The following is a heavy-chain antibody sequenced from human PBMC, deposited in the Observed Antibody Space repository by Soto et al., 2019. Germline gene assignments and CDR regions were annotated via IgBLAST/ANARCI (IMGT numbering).Heavy chain of an antibody. Sequence: GGSLTLSCAASGFTFSSYSMNWVRQAPGKGLEWVSSISSSSSYIYYADSVKGRFTISRDNAKNSLYLQMNSLRAEDTAVYYCARMFGELSKNYYYGMDVWGQGTTVTV. J-gene: IGHJ6*02. CDR2: ISSSSSYI. D-gene: IGHD3-10*02. V-gene: IGHV3-21*01. CDR1: GFTFSSYS. CDR3: ARMFGELSKNYYYGMDV.